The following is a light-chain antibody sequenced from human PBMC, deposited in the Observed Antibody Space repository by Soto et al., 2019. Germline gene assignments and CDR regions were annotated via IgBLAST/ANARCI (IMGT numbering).Light chain of an antibody. V-gene: IGKV3-11*01. CDR2: DAS. Sequence: IALTQSPGTLSLSPGERATLSCRASQSVSSYLAWFQQKPGQAPSILIYDASSRFAGIPARFCGSGSGTDFTLTISSLEPEDSAIYYCQQRSTWPLTFGGGTTVEI. CDR3: QQRSTWPLT. CDR1: QSVSSY. J-gene: IGKJ4*01.